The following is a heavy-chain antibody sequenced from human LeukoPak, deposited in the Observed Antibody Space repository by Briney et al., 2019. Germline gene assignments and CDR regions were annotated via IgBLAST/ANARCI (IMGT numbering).Heavy chain of an antibody. CDR3: AKRRDYCSGGSCYSLDY. D-gene: IGHD2-15*01. CDR2: ISSDGTKK. V-gene: IGHV3-30*18. Sequence: PGRSLRLSCAASGFRFSDYGMHWVRQAPGRGLEWVAVISSDGTKKAYADSVKGRFTISRVNSENTLYLQMSSLRAEDTAVYYCAKRRDYCSGGSCYSLDYWGQGTLVTVSS. J-gene: IGHJ4*02. CDR1: GFRFSDYG.